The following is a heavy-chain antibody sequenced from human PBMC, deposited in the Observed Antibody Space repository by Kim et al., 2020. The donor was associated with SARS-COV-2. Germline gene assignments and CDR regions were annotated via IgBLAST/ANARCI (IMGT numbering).Heavy chain of an antibody. D-gene: IGHD3-10*01. J-gene: IGHJ3*01. V-gene: IGHV5-51*01. Sequence: GESLKISCKSSGYTFTNYWIAWVRQMPGKGLEWMGIIYAGDSETRYSPSFQGQVTISADKSISTAYLQWSSLKASDSAMYFCGRTGFGDSMYRGGAFDFWGQGTTVIVSS. CDR1: GYTFTNYW. CDR2: IYAGDSET. CDR3: GRTGFGDSMYRGGAFDF.